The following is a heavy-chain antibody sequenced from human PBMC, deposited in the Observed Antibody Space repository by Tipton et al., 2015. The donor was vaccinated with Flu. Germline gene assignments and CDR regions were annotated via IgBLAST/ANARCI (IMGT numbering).Heavy chain of an antibody. V-gene: IGHV5-51*01. CDR1: GYNFATYW. CDR2: VYPGDSDT. D-gene: IGHD3-10*02. Sequence: VQLVQSGAEVKKPGESLKIFCQGSGYNFATYWIGWVRQMPGKGLEWMGIVYPGDSDTRYSPSFQGQVTISADKSINTAYLQWSSLKASDTAMYYCARHNFDPLCPIDYWGQGTLVTVSS. J-gene: IGHJ4*02. CDR3: ARHNFDPLCPIDY.